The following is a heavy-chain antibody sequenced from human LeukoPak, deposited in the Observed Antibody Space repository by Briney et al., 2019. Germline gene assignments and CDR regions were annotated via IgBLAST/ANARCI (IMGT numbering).Heavy chain of an antibody. CDR3: ARPGSYGSWFDP. CDR1: GGSFSGYY. V-gene: IGHV4-34*01. CDR2: INHSGST. J-gene: IGHJ5*02. Sequence: SETLSLTCAVYGGSFSGYYWSWIRQPPGKGLEWIGEINHSGSTNYNPSLKSRVTISVDTSKNQFSLKLSSVAAADTAVYYCARPGSYGSWFDPWGQGTLVTVSS. D-gene: IGHD3-10*01.